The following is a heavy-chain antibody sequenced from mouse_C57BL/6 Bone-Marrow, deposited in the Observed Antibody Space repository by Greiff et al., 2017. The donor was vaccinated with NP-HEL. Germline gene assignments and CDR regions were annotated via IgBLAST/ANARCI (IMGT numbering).Heavy chain of an antibody. CDR2: INSDGGST. D-gene: IGHD4-1*01. Sequence: VQLQQSGGGLVQPGESLKLSCESNEYEFPSHDMSWVRKTPEKRLELVAAINSDGGSTYYPDTMERRFIISRDNTKKTLYLQMSRLRSEDTALYYCARHGLGRAWFAYWGQGTLVTVSA. CDR1: EYEFPSHD. CDR3: ARHGLGRAWFAY. J-gene: IGHJ3*01. V-gene: IGHV5-2*01.